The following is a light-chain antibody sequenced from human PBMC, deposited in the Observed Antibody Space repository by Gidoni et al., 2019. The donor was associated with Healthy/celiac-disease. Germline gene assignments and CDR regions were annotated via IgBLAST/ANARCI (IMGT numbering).Light chain of an antibody. V-gene: IGKV1-33*01. Sequence: DIQMTQSPSSLSASVGDRVTITCQASQDISNYLNWYQQKPGKAPKLLIYDESNLETGVPSRFSGSGSGTDFTFTISSLQPEDIATYYCQQYDNLSITFXQXTRLEIK. CDR2: DES. CDR1: QDISNY. CDR3: QQYDNLSIT. J-gene: IGKJ5*01.